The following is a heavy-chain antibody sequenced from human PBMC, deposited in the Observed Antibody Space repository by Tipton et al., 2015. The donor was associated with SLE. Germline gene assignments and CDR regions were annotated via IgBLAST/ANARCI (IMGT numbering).Heavy chain of an antibody. CDR2: VYNSGGT. D-gene: IGHD2-21*01. Sequence: TLSLTCTVSGGSISNRNYYWSWIRQPPGKGLEWIGYVYNSGGTNYNPSLKSRVTISIDTSRNQFSLKLTSVTAADTAVYYCARATSTLWYFDYWGQGTLVTVSS. V-gene: IGHV4-61*01. CDR1: GGSISNRNYY. J-gene: IGHJ4*02. CDR3: ARATSTLWYFDY.